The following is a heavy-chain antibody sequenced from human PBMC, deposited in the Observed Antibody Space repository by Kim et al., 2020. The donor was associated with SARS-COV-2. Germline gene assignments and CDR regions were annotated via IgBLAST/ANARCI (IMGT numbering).Heavy chain of an antibody. D-gene: IGHD3-22*01. CDR3: ARDSSGDY. J-gene: IGHJ4*02. Sequence: SYTNYADSVKGRFTISRDNAKNSLYLQMNSLRAEDTAVYYCARDSSGDYWGQGTLVTVSS. V-gene: IGHV3-11*06. CDR2: SYT.